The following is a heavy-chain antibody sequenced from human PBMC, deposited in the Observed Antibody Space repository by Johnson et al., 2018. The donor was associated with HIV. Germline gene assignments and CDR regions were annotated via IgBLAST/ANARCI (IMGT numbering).Heavy chain of an antibody. Sequence: EVQLVESGGGLVQPGGSLRLSCAASGITFSNAWMSWVRQAPGKGLEWVGRIKSKTDGGTTDYAAPVKGRFTISRDNSKNTLYLQMNSLGAEDTAVYYCARDNEDIVLVGAFDIWGQGTMVTVSS. CDR2: IKSKTDGGTT. J-gene: IGHJ3*02. CDR3: ARDNEDIVLVGAFDI. V-gene: IGHV3-15*01. D-gene: IGHD2-8*02. CDR1: GITFSNAW.